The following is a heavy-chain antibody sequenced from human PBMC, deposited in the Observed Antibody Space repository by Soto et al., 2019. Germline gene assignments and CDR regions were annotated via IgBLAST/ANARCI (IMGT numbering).Heavy chain of an antibody. J-gene: IGHJ5*02. CDR1: GGSITSSSYY. Sequence: SETLSLTCSVSGGSITSSSYYWGWIRQPPGKGLEWIGSFSYSGSTNYNPSLKSRVTISVDSSKNQFSLKVTSVTAADTAVYYCARRPNWFDPWGQGTLVTVSS. CDR2: FSYSGST. V-gene: IGHV4-39*01. CDR3: ARRPNWFDP.